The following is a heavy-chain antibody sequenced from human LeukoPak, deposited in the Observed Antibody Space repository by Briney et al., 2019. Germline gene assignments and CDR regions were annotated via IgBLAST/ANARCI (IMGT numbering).Heavy chain of an antibody. CDR1: GASISPDY. CDR2: IHYSGRT. J-gene: IGHJ4*02. CDR3: ARGPSRGDYNTFDY. Sequence: SETLSLTCTVSGASISPDYWSWIRQPPGKGLQFIGYIHYSGRTNYNPSLTSRVSISVDTSKNQFSLKLSSVTAADTAVYYCARGPSRGDYNTFDYWGQGTLVTVSS. V-gene: IGHV4-59*08. D-gene: IGHD4-17*01.